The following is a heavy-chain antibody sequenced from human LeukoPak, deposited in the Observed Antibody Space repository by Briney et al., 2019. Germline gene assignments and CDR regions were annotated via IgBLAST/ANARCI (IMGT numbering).Heavy chain of an antibody. D-gene: IGHD3-10*01. CDR1: GGSISSSSYY. J-gene: IGHJ4*02. Sequence: TSETLSLTCTVSGGSISSSSYYWGWIRQPPGKGLEWIGSIYYSGSTYYNPSLKSRVTISVDTSKNQFSLKLSSVTAADTAVYYCARVVLGVRYGSGSYQYYFDYWGQGTLVTVSS. CDR3: ARVVLGVRYGSGSYQYYFDY. V-gene: IGHV4-39*07. CDR2: IYYSGST.